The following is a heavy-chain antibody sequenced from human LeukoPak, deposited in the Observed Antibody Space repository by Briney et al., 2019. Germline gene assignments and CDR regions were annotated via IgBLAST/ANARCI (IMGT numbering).Heavy chain of an antibody. CDR3: ARDIGVYYDSTLEGFYDY. CDR2: VNRGGSET. D-gene: IGHD3-22*01. CDR1: GFALSSHW. Sequence: GGSLRLSCAASGFALSSHWMTWVRQVPGRGPEWVANVNRGGSETYYLDSVKGRFTISKDNAKNSLYLQMNSLRAEDTAVYYCARDIGVYYDSTLEGFYDYWGQGTLVTVSS. J-gene: IGHJ4*02. V-gene: IGHV3-7*03.